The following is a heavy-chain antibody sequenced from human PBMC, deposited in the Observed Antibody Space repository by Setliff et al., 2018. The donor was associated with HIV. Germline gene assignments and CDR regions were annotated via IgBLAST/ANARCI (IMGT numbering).Heavy chain of an antibody. CDR2: IDHSGAT. CDR3: AIRRNFDWLMTSGPFDY. J-gene: IGHJ4*02. Sequence: SETLSLTCVVSGASITDSKWWTWVRQPPGKRLEWIGEIDHSGATKYNPSLKRRVAISVETYKNQFSLSLQSVTAADAAVYYCAIRRNFDWLMTSGPFDYWGQGILVTLS. CDR1: GASITDSKW. V-gene: IGHV4-4*02. D-gene: IGHD3-9*01.